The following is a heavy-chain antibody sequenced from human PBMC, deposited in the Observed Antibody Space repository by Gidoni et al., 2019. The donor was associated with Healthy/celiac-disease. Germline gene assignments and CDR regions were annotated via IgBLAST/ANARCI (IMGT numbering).Heavy chain of an antibody. J-gene: IGHJ6*02. D-gene: IGHD5-18*01. CDR1: GFTFSSFW. CDR2: LKQDGSEK. Sequence: EAQLAESGGRLVQPGGSLRPSCAASGFTFSSFWMSWVRQATGQGLEWVANLKQDGSEKYYVDSVKGQFTISRDNAKNSLYLQMNSLRAEDTAVYYCARDRGTAMVKFYYYYGMDVWGQGTTVTVSS. CDR3: ARDRGTAMVKFYYYYGMDV. V-gene: IGHV3-7*01.